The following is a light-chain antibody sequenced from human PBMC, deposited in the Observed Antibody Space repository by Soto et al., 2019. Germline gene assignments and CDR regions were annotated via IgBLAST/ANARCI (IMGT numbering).Light chain of an antibody. CDR3: PHYDNYSRLRFP. V-gene: IGKV1-5*01. CDR1: QGVSRW. CDR2: DDS. Sequence: DIQMTQSPSTLSASVGDNVTITCRVSQGVSRWMAWYQQKPGKAPKLLIYDDSSLQSGVPSRFIGSGSGTEFALAIRSLQPDAFATYYCPHYDNYSRLRFPFGQGTKLEIK. J-gene: IGKJ2*01.